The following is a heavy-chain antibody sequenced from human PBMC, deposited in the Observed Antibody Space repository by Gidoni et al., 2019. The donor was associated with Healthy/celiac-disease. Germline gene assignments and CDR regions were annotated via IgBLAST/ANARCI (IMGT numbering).Heavy chain of an antibody. CDR3: AREVVAAMGPAAFDY. J-gene: IGHJ4*02. CDR1: GFTFSSYS. Sequence: EVQLVESGGGLVQPGGSLRLSCAASGFTFSSYSRNWVRQAPGKGLEWVSYISSSSSTIYYADSVKGRFTISRVNAKNSLYLQMNSLRDEDTAVYYCAREVVAAMGPAAFDYWGQGTLVTVSS. CDR2: ISSSSSTI. D-gene: IGHD2-21*02. V-gene: IGHV3-48*02.